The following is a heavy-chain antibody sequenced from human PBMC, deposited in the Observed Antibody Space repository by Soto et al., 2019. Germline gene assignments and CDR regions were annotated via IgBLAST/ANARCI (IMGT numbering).Heavy chain of an antibody. CDR2: INPKNGDT. D-gene: IGHD1-26*01. J-gene: IGHJ6*02. Sequence: AASVKVSCKASGYTLTDYYMHWVRQAPGQGLEWMGWINPKNGDTNSAQKFRGRVTMTRDTSISTAYLELSSLRSDDTAVYYCARSTGSYSYYGMDVWGQGTTVTVSS. CDR1: GYTLTDYY. V-gene: IGHV1-2*02. CDR3: ARSTGSYSYYGMDV.